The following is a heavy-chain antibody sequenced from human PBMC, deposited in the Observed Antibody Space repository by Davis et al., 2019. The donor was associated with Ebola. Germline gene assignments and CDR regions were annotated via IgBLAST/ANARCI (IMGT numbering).Heavy chain of an antibody. D-gene: IGHD6-19*01. CDR2: IKQDGSEK. CDR1: GLTFGDYA. Sequence: GESLKISCTASGLTFGDYAMNWVRQAPGKGLEWVANIKQDGSEKYYVDSVKGRFTISRDNAKNSLYLQMNSLRAEDTAVYYCARESRWLVYTGGQGTLVTVSS. V-gene: IGHV3-7*03. J-gene: IGHJ4*02. CDR3: ARESRWLVYT.